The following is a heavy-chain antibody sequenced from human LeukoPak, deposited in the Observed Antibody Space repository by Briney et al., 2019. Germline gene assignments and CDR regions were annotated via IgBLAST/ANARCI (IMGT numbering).Heavy chain of an antibody. Sequence: SQTLSLTCTVSGGSISSGGYYWSWIRQYPGKGLEWIGYIYYSGSTYYNPSLKSRVTISVDTSKNQFSLKLSSVTAADTAVYYCASGYCSSTSCYDYYMDVWSKGTTVTVSS. D-gene: IGHD2-2*03. J-gene: IGHJ6*03. CDR2: IYYSGST. CDR1: GGSISSGGYY. V-gene: IGHV4-31*03. CDR3: ASGYCSSTSCYDYYMDV.